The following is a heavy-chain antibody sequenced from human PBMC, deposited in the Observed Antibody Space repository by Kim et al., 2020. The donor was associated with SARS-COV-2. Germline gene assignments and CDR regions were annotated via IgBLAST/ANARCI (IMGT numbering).Heavy chain of an antibody. D-gene: IGHD6-19*01. CDR3: AKENSGWLPRGGVDS. Sequence: DSLKGRFTISRDNSTNTLYLQMNSVRAEDTAVYYCAKENSGWLPRGGVDSWGQGTLVTVSS. V-gene: IGHV3-30*02. J-gene: IGHJ4*02.